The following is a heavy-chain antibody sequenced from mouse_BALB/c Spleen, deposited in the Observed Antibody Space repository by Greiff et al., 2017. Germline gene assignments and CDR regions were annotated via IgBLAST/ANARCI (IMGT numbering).Heavy chain of an antibody. V-gene: IGHV5-6-2*01. CDR1: GFTFSSYY. CDR2: INSNGGST. D-gene: IGHD2-4*01. J-gene: IGHJ3*01. Sequence: EVKLVESGGGLVKLGGSLKLSCAASGFTFSSYYMSWVRQTPEKRLELVAAINSNGGSTYYPDTVKGRFTISRDNAKNTLYLQMSSLKSEDTALYYCERHYDNDDAWFAYWGQGTLVTVSA. CDR3: ERHYDNDDAWFAY.